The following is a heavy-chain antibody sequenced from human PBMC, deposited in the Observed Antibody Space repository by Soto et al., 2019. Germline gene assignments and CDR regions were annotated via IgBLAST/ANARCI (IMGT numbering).Heavy chain of an antibody. CDR3: ARDGQIAADQDAFDI. CDR2: ISSSSSYI. CDR1: GFTFSSYS. Sequence: GGSLRLSCAASGFTFSSYSMNWVRQAPGKGLEWVSSISSSSSYIYYADSVKGRFTISRDNAKNSLYLQMNSLRAEDTAVYYCARDGQIAADQDAFDIWGQGTMVTVSS. V-gene: IGHV3-21*01. J-gene: IGHJ3*02. D-gene: IGHD6-25*01.